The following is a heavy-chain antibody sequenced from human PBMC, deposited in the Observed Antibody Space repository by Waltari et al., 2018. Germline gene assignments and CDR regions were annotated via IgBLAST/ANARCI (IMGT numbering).Heavy chain of an antibody. Sequence: QVQLQQWGAGLLKPSETLSLTCAVYGGSFSGYYWRWIRQPPGKGLEWIGEINHSGSTNYNPSLKSRVTISVDTSKNQFSLKLSSVTAADTAVYYCARGPYDILTADGGYYFDYWGQGTLVTVSS. D-gene: IGHD3-9*01. V-gene: IGHV4-34*01. CDR1: GGSFSGYY. J-gene: IGHJ4*02. CDR3: ARGPYDILTADGGYYFDY. CDR2: INHSGST.